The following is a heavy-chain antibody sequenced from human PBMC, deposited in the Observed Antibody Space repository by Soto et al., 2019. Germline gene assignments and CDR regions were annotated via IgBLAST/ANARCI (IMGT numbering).Heavy chain of an antibody. CDR2: IYPGDSDT. V-gene: IGHV5-51*01. J-gene: IGHJ6*02. Sequence: PGESLKISCKGSGYSFTAYWIGWVRQMPGKGLEWMGVIYPGDSDTRYSPSFQGQVTISADKSITTAYLQWSSLRASDTAVYYCARLLSPFDSGNYYKGELLYYYGMDVWGQGTTVTVSS. CDR3: ARLLSPFDSGNYYKGELLYYYGMDV. D-gene: IGHD3-10*01. CDR1: GYSFTAYW.